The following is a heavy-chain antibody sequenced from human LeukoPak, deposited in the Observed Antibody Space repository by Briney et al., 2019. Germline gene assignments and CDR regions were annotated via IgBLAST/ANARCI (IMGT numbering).Heavy chain of an antibody. J-gene: IGHJ3*02. V-gene: IGHV3-20*01. Sequence: PGGSLRLSCAASGFTFDDYGMSWVRQAPGKGLEWVSGINWNGGSTGYADSVKGRFTISRDNAKNSLYLQMNSLRAEDTALYHCARAYSNCEGGFAFDIWGQGTMVTVSS. CDR3: ARAYSNCEGGFAFDI. CDR2: INWNGGST. D-gene: IGHD4-11*01. CDR1: GFTFDDYG.